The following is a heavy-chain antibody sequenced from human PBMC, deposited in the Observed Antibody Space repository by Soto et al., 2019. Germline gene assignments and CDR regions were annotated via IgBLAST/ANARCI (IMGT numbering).Heavy chain of an antibody. Sequence: QVQLQESGPGLVKPSQTLSLTCTVSGGSISSGDYYWSWIRQPPGKGLEWIGYIYYSGSTYYNPSLKSRVTISLDTSKNQFSLKLSSVTAADTAVYYCARAKQPTVTLSPHTTFEDGFDYWGQGTLVTVSS. CDR3: ARAKQPTVTLSPHTTFEDGFDY. CDR1: GGSISSGDYY. CDR2: IYYSGST. J-gene: IGHJ4*02. V-gene: IGHV4-30-4*01. D-gene: IGHD4-17*01.